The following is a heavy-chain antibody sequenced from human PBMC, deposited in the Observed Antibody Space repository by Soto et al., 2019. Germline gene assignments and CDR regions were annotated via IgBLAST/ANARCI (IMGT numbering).Heavy chain of an antibody. CDR2: INSDGSST. CDR1: GFTFSSYW. J-gene: IGHJ4*02. Sequence: PGGSLRLSCAASGFTFSSYWMHWVRQAPGKGLVWVSRINSDGSSTSYADSVKGRFTISRDNAKNTLYLQMNSLRAEDTAVYYRARDHKKGIPLDYWGQGTLVTVSS. V-gene: IGHV3-74*01. CDR3: ARDHKKGIPLDY.